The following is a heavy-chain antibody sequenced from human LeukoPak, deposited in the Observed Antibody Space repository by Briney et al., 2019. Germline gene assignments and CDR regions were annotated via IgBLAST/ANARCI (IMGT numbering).Heavy chain of an antibody. V-gene: IGHV3-53*01. Sequence: GGPLRLSCAASGFTVSSKYMNWVRQAPGKGLEWVSVIEGGGSTYYADSVKGRFTVSRDNFQNTLYLQMNSLRAEDTAVYYCARVGSYYDMDVWGQGTTVTVSS. D-gene: IGHD3-10*01. CDR3: ARVGSYYDMDV. J-gene: IGHJ6*02. CDR1: GFTVSSKY. CDR2: IEGGGST.